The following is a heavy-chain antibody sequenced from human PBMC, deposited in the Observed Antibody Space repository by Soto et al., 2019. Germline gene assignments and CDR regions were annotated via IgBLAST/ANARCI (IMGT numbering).Heavy chain of an antibody. CDR2: INHSGST. V-gene: IGHV4-34*01. CDR1: GGSFSGYY. D-gene: IGHD6-13*01. Sequence: PSETLSLACAVYGGSFSGYYWSWSRQPPGKGLEWIGEINHSGSTNYNPSLKSRVTISVDTPKNQFSLKLSSVTAADTAVYYCARWNLSSSWGYYYYYGMDVWGQGTTVTVSS. CDR3: ARWNLSSSWGYYYYYGMDV. J-gene: IGHJ6*02.